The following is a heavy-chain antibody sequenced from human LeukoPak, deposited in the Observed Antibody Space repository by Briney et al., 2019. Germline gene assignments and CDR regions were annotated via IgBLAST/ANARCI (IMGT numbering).Heavy chain of an antibody. CDR1: GGSISSSSYY. V-gene: IGHV4-39*07. Sequence: SETLSLTCIVSGGSISSSSYYWGWIRQPPGKGLEWIGSVYYSGSTDYNPSLKSRVTISVDTSKNQFSLKLNSVTAADTAVYYCARRSWYFDYWGQGTLVTVSS. CDR2: VYYSGST. D-gene: IGHD1-26*01. J-gene: IGHJ4*02. CDR3: ARRSWYFDY.